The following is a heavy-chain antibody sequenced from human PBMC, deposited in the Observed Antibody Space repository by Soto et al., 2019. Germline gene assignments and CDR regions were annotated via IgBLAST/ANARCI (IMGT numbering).Heavy chain of an antibody. Sequence: ESGGAVVQPGGSLRLSCAASGFSFSGYGMHWVRQAPGKGLEWVAVLPYDGSYRYHADSVRGRFTISRDNSKNTLYLHMNSLRAEDTAVYYCAKDYSSSSGGYYYYMDVWGKGTTVTVSS. CDR1: GFSFSGYG. V-gene: IGHV3-30*18. D-gene: IGHD6-6*01. CDR2: LPYDGSYR. J-gene: IGHJ6*03. CDR3: AKDYSSSSGGYYYYMDV.